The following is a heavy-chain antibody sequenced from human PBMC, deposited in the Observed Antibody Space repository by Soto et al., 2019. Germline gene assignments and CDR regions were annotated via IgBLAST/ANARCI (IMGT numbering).Heavy chain of an antibody. D-gene: IGHD3-10*01. CDR1: GGTFSSYT. V-gene: IGHV1-69*02. CDR3: ASAGGVIFFDY. Sequence: QVQLVQSGAEVKKPVSSVKVSCKASGGTFSSYTISWVRQAPGQGLEWMGRIIPILGIANYAQKFQGRVTITADKSTSTAYMELSSLRSEDTAVYYCASAGGVIFFDYWGQGTLVTVSS. J-gene: IGHJ4*02. CDR2: IIPILGIA.